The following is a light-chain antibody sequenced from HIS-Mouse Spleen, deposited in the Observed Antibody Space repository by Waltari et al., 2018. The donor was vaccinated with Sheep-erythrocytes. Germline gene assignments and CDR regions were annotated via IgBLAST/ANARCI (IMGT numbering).Light chain of an antibody. CDR2: DVS. J-gene: IGLJ1*01. Sequence: SALTQPRSVSGSPGQSVTISCTGTSSDVGGYNYVSWYQQHPGKAPKLMIYDVSKRPSGVPDRFSGSNSGNTASLTISGLQAEDEADYYCCSYAGSYNHVFATGTKVTVL. V-gene: IGLV2-11*01. CDR3: CSYAGSYNHV. CDR1: SSDVGGYNY.